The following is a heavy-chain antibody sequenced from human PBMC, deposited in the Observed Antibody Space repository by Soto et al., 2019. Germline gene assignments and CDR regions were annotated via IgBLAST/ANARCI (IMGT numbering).Heavy chain of an antibody. V-gene: IGHV2-26*01. J-gene: IGHJ4*02. CDR3: ARTLFPHEYYYDSSGSYFNY. D-gene: IGHD3-22*01. CDR1: GFSASTARMG. CDR2: IFSNDEK. Sequence: SGPTLVNATETLTPSCTVSGFSASTARMGVSWIRQPPGKALEWLAHIFSNDEKSYSTSLKSRLTISNDTSKSQVVRTMTNMDPLDTASYYCARTLFPHEYYYDSSGSYFNYWGQGTLVNVSS.